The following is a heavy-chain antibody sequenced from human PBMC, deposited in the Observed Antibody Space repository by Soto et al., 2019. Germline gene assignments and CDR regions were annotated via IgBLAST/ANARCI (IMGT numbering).Heavy chain of an antibody. J-gene: IGHJ6*02. CDR1: GSTFTSYD. D-gene: IGHD4-4*01. Sequence: ASVEVSGKASGSTFTSYDINWVRQATGQGLEGMGWMNPNSGNTGYAQKFQGRVTMTRNTSIRPAYMELSSLRSEDTAVYYCPTQILRSNYVSYYYYGMDVWGQGTTVTVSS. V-gene: IGHV1-8*01. CDR2: MNPNSGNT. CDR3: PTQILRSNYVSYYYYGMDV.